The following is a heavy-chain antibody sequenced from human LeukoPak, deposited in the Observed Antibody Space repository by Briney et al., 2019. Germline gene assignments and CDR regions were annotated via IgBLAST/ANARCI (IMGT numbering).Heavy chain of an antibody. CDR3: ARDPGRRRLQHAL. D-gene: IGHD5-24*01. V-gene: IGHV4-31*03. Sequence: SETLSLTCTVSGGSISSGGYYWSWIRQHPGKGLEWVGYIYYSGSTYYNPSLKSRVTISVDTSKNQFSLKLSSVTAADTAVYYCARDPGRRRLQHALWGQGTLVTVSS. CDR2: IYYSGST. J-gene: IGHJ4*02. CDR1: GGSISSGGYY.